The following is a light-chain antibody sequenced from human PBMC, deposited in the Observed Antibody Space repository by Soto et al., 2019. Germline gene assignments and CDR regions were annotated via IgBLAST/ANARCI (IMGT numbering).Light chain of an antibody. Sequence: QSALTQPASVSGSPGQSITISCTGTSSDVGSYNLVSWYQQHPGKAPKLMISEVSKRPSGVSNRFSGSKSGNTASLRISGLQAEDEADYCCCSYAGSSTYFFGTGTKVTVL. V-gene: IGLV2-23*02. CDR3: CSYAGSSTYF. J-gene: IGLJ1*01. CDR1: SSDVGSYNL. CDR2: EVS.